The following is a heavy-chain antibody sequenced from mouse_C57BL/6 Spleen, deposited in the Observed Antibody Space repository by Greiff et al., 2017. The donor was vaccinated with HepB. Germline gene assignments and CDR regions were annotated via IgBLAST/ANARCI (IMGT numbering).Heavy chain of an antibody. CDR2: ISSGGSYT. Sequence: EVKVVESGGDLVKPGGSLKLSCAASGFTFSSYGMSWVRQTPDKRLEWVATISSGGSYTYYPDSVKGRFTISRDNAKNTLYLQMSSLKSEDTAMYYCARQAGGSSHFDYWGQGTTLTVSS. J-gene: IGHJ2*01. CDR1: GFTFSSYG. CDR3: ARQAGGSSHFDY. D-gene: IGHD1-1*01. V-gene: IGHV5-6*01.